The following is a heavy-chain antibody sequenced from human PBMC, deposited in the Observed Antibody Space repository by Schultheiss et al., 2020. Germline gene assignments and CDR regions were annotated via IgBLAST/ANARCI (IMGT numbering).Heavy chain of an antibody. CDR1: GFTFSNAW. V-gene: IGHV3-15*01. J-gene: IGHJ5*02. D-gene: IGHD2-2*01. CDR2: IKSKTDGGTT. CDR3: TTISVVPSGGWFDP. Sequence: GGSLRLSCAASGFTFSNAWMSWVRQAPGKGLEWVGRIKSKTDGGTTDYAAPVKGRFTISRDDSKNTLYLQMNSLKTEDTAVYYCTTISVVPSGGWFDPWGKGTLGTVS.